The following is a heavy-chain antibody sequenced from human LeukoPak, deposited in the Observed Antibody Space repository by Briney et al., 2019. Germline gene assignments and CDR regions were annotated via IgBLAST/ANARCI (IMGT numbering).Heavy chain of an antibody. Sequence: PGGSLRLSCAASGFTFSSYAMSWVRQAPGKGLEWVSAISGSDGRTYYADSVKGRFTTSRDNSKNTLYLQMNSLSAEDMAVYYCAKDLNYYGSVAVLDYWGQGTLVTVSS. CDR2: ISGSDGRT. J-gene: IGHJ4*02. CDR3: AKDLNYYGSVAVLDY. V-gene: IGHV3-23*01. CDR1: GFTFSSYA. D-gene: IGHD3-10*01.